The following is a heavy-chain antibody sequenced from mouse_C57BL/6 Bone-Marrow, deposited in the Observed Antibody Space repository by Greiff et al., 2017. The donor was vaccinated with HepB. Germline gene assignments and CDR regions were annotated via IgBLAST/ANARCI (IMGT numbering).Heavy chain of an antibody. J-gene: IGHJ1*03. CDR2: ILPSIGRT. CDR1: DSEVFPIAY. CDR3: ARPSTVVAPDWYFDV. V-gene: IGHV15-2*01. D-gene: IGHD1-1*01. Sequence: SGSELRSPGSSVKLSCKDFDSEVFPIAYMSWVRQKPGHGFEWIGGILPSIGRTIYGEKFEDKATLDADTLSNTAYLELNSLTSEDSAIYYCARPSTVVAPDWYFDVWGTGTTVTVSS.